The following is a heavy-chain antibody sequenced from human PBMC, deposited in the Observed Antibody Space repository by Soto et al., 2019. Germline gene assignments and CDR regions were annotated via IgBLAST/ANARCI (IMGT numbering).Heavy chain of an antibody. J-gene: IGHJ6*02. D-gene: IGHD2-2*03. Sequence: SVKVSCKASGGTFSSYAISWVRQAPGQGLEWMGGIIPIFGTANYAQKFQGRVTITADESTSTAYMELSSLRSEDTAVYYCARDHGYCISTSCPYGMDVWGQGTTVTV. CDR1: GGTFSSYA. CDR3: ARDHGYCISTSCPYGMDV. V-gene: IGHV1-69*13. CDR2: IIPIFGTA.